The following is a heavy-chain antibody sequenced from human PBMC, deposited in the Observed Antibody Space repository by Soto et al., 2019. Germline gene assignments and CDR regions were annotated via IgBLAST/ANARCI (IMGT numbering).Heavy chain of an antibody. CDR1: GYSSFSYYS. J-gene: IGHJ4*02. Sequence: GGSLRLSCAASGYSSFSYYSMNWVRQAPGKGLEWVSFISGRGSPIYYADSVRGRFTISRDNAKNSLSLEMNNLRVEDTAVYYCARVRGHSYGYVDYWGQGTLVTVSS. D-gene: IGHD5-18*01. CDR2: ISGRGSPI. V-gene: IGHV3-48*01. CDR3: ARVRGHSYGYVDY.